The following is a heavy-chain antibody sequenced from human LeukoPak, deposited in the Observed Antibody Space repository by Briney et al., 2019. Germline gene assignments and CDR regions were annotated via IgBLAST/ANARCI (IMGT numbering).Heavy chain of an antibody. J-gene: IGHJ4*02. CDR3: AKDRVQLGY. V-gene: IGHV3-23*01. CDR2: VSGSGDST. Sequence: GGSLRLSCAASGFTFSSYAMSWVRQAPGKGLEWVSAVSGSGDSTYYADSVKGRFSTSRDNSKNTLYLQMSSLRAEDTAVYCCAKDRVQLGYWGQGTLVTVSS. D-gene: IGHD2-2*01. CDR1: GFTFSSYA.